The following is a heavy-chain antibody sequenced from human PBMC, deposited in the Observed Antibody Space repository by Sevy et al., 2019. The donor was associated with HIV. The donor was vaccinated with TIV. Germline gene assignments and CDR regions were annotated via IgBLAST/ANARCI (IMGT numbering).Heavy chain of an antibody. V-gene: IGHV3-7*03. CDR1: GFTFSSYW. Sequence: GGSLRLSCAASGFTFSSYWMSWVRQAPGKGLEWVANIKQDGSEKYYVDSVKGRFTIPRDNAKNSLYLQMNGLRAEDTAVYYCAREVIKGLGYYYYYMDVWGKGTTVTVSS. CDR3: AREVIKGLGYYYYYMDV. J-gene: IGHJ6*03. D-gene: IGHD3-16*02. CDR2: IKQDGSEK.